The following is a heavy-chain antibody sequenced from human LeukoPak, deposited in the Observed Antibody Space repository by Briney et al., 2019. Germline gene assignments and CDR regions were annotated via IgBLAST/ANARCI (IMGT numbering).Heavy chain of an antibody. Sequence: PSETLSLTCTASGGSISSYYWSWIRQPPGKGLEWIGYIYYSGSTNYNPSLKSRVTISVDTSKNQFSLKLSSVTAADTAVYYCARHMDYYDSSGFYFDIWGQGTMVTVSS. CDR3: ARHMDYYDSSGFYFDI. D-gene: IGHD3-22*01. CDR1: GGSISSYY. CDR2: IYYSGST. J-gene: IGHJ3*02. V-gene: IGHV4-59*08.